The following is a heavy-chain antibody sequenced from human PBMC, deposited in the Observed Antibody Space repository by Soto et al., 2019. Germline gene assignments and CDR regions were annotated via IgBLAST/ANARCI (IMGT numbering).Heavy chain of an antibody. V-gene: IGHV3-21*01. CDR3: ARNREQQLVPNNCFDP. D-gene: IGHD6-13*01. CDR1: GFTFSSYN. J-gene: IGHJ5*02. Sequence: GGSLRLSCAASGFTFSSYNMNWVRQAPGKGLKWVSSISSSSNYIYYADSVKGRFTISRDNAKNSLYLQMNSLRADDTAVYYCARNREQQLVPNNCFDPWGQGTLVTVSS. CDR2: ISSSSNYI.